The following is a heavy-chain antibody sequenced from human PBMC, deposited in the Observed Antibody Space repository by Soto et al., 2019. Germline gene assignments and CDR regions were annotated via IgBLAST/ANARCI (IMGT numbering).Heavy chain of an antibody. J-gene: IGHJ4*02. CDR1: GGTFSSYA. V-gene: IGHV1-69*01. CDR3: ARGPFTVVRGVIFESVPRSYYFAY. D-gene: IGHD3-10*01. Sequence: QVQLVQSGAEVKKPGSSVKVSCKASGGTFSSYAISWVRQAPGQGLEWMGGIIPIFGTANYAQKFQGRVTITADESTSTDYMELSSLRSEDTAVYYCARGPFTVVRGVIFESVPRSYYFAYWGQATLVTVSS. CDR2: IIPIFGTA.